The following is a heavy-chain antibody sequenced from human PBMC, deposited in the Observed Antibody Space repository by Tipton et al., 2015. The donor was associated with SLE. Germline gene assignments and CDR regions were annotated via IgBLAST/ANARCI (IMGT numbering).Heavy chain of an antibody. J-gene: IGHJ3*02. CDR2: ISDRGNI. Sequence: TLSLTCSVSGGSITSRTYYWGWIRQSPGKGLEWIGSISDRGNINYNPSLQSRITMSIDTSKNHFSLKLNSVTAADTAVYYCARHILVITYDAFDIWAQGTQVTVSA. D-gene: IGHD3-22*01. V-gene: IGHV4-39*07. CDR3: ARHILVITYDAFDI. CDR1: GGSITSRTYY.